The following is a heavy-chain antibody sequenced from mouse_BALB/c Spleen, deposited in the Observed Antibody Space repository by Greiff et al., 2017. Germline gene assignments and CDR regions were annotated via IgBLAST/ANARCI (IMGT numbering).Heavy chain of an antibody. CDR3: ANNRFVGNYFDY. J-gene: IGHJ2*01. CDR1: GYTFTSYY. Sequence: VQLQQSGPELVKPGASVRISCKASGYTFTSYYIHWVKQRPGQGLEWIGWIYPGDGSTKYNEKFKGKTTLTADKSSSTAYMLLSSLTSEDSAIYFCANNRFVGNYFDYWGQGTTLTVSS. CDR2: IYPGDGST. V-gene: IGHV1S56*01. D-gene: IGHD2-14*01.